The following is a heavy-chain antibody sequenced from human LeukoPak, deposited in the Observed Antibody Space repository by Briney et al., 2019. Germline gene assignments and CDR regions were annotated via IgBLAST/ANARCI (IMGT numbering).Heavy chain of an antibody. CDR2: IKQDGSEK. Sequence: GGSLRLSCAASGFTFSSYWMSWVRQATGEGLEWVVNIKQDGSEKYYVDSVKGRFTISRDNAKNSLYLQMNSLRAEDTAVYYCARGRLELLWFGELLGPSDYWGQGTLVTVSS. V-gene: IGHV3-7*04. CDR3: ARGRLELLWFGELLGPSDY. CDR1: GFTFSSYW. J-gene: IGHJ4*02. D-gene: IGHD3-10*01.